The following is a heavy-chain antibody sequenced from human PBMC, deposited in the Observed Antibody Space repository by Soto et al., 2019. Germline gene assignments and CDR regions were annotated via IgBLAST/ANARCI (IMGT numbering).Heavy chain of an antibody. D-gene: IGHD3-10*01. CDR3: APGVGSGTYYNQYNLLDS. CDR2: INSSDGNT. V-gene: IGHV1-46*01. Sequence: GASVKVSCKASGYSFSRYYIHWVRQAPGQGPQWMGIINSSDGNTKYAQRVQGRVTMTRDTSTSTGYRELSSLRSEDTAVYYCAPGVGSGTYYNQYNLLDSSGQGSLVIVSS. CDR1: GYSFSRYY. J-gene: IGHJ5*01.